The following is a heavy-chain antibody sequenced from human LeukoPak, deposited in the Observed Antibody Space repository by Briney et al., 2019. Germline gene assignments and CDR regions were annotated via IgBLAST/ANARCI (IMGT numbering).Heavy chain of an antibody. V-gene: IGHV3-21*01. CDR2: ISSSSSYI. Sequence: PGGSLRLSCAASGFTFSSYSMNWVRQAPGKGLEWVSSISSSSSYIYYADSVKGRFTISRDNAKNSLYLQMNSLRAEDTAVYYCARVKSGYSSSAFDYWGQGTLVTVSS. CDR1: GFTFSSYS. CDR3: ARVKSGYSSSAFDY. D-gene: IGHD6-6*01. J-gene: IGHJ4*02.